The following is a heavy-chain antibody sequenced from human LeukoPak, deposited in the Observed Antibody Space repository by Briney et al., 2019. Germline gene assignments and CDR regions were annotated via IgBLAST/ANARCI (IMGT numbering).Heavy chain of an antibody. CDR3: AKDLSGYRHYFDY. V-gene: IGHV3-30*18. CDR1: GFTFSSYG. CDR2: ISYDGSNK. Sequence: PGGSLRLSCAASGFTFSSYGMHWVRQAPGKGLEWVAVISYDGSNKYYADSVKGRFTISRDNSKNTLYLQMNSLRAEDTAVYYCAKDLSGYRHYFDYWGQGTLVTASS. J-gene: IGHJ4*02. D-gene: IGHD3-22*01.